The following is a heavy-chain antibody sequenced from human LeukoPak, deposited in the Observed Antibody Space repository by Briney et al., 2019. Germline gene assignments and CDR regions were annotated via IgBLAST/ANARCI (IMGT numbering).Heavy chain of an antibody. CDR1: GGTFSSYA. Sequence: SVKVSCKASGGTFSSYAISWVRQAPGQGLEWMGRIIPIFGTANYAQKFQGRVTITTDESTSTACMELSSLRSEDTAVYYCARENGDIVVVVAASSWFDPWGQGTLVTVSS. V-gene: IGHV1-69*05. CDR2: IIPIFGTA. D-gene: IGHD2-15*01. J-gene: IGHJ5*02. CDR3: ARENGDIVVVVAASSWFDP.